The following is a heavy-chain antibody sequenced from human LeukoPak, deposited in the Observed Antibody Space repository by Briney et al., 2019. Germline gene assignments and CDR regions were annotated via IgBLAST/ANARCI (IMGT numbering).Heavy chain of an antibody. CDR1: GGSFSGYY. J-gene: IGHJ4*02. Sequence: SETLSLTCAVYGGSFSGYYWSWIRQPPGKGLEWIGEINHSGSTNYNPSLKSRVTISVDTSKNQFSLKLSYVTAEDTGVYYCARGTYYDFWSGYRTISYFDYWGQGTLVTVSS. CDR2: INHSGST. D-gene: IGHD3-3*01. CDR3: ARGTYYDFWSGYRTISYFDY. V-gene: IGHV4-34*01.